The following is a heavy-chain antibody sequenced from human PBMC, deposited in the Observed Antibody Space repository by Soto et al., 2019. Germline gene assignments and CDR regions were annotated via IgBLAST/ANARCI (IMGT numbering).Heavy chain of an antibody. CDR2: IWYDGTQK. Sequence: HPGGALRLSCEASGFTFNTYSMHWVRQPPGKGLEWLAAIWYDGTQKYYADSVKGRFITSRDNSKKTLYLEMKSLRAEDTPVYYCARAGGTTVTGLWHFDSWGQGTLVTSPQ. CDR1: GFTFNTYS. J-gene: IGHJ4*02. V-gene: IGHV3-33*01. CDR3: ARAGGTTVTGLWHFDS. D-gene: IGHD4-17*01.